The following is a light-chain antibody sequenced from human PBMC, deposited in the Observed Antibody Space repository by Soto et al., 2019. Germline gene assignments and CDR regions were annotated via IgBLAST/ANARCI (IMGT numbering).Light chain of an antibody. J-gene: IGKJ5*01. CDR1: ESVSRN. CDR2: DAS. V-gene: IGKV3-15*01. Sequence: EVVMTQSPATLSVSPGARAPLSCRASESVSRNLAWYQQNPGQAPRLLIYDASTRATGIPDRFSGGGSGTEFTLTISSLQSEDFVVYYCQQYNSWPPITFGQGTRLEIK. CDR3: QQYNSWPPIT.